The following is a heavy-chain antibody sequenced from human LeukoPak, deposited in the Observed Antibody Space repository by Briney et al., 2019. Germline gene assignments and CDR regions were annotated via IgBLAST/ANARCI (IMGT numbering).Heavy chain of an antibody. D-gene: IGHD7-27*01. CDR1: GGSFSGYY. CDR3: AGQIWGSSAFDI. V-gene: IGHV4-34*01. CDR2: INHSGST. Sequence: SETLSLTCAVYGGSFSGYYWSWIRQPPGKGLEWIGEINHSGSTNYNPSLKSRVTISVDTSKNQFSLKLSSVTAADTAVYYCAGQIWGSSAFDIWGQGTMVTVSS. J-gene: IGHJ3*02.